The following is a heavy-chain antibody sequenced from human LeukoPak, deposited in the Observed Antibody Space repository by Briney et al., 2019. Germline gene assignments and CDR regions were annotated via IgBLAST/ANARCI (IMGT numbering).Heavy chain of an antibody. CDR1: GFTFSNYA. D-gene: IGHD4-11*01. CDR3: ARDAQRGFDYSNSLQY. V-gene: IGHV3-33*05. Sequence: TGGSLRLSCAASGFTFSNYAMHWVRQAPGKGLEWVAFISYNGRNKCYADSVKGRFTVSRDNSKNTLYVQMNSLRAEDTAVYYCARDAQRGFDYSNSLQYWGQGALVTVSS. CDR2: ISYNGRNK. J-gene: IGHJ4*02.